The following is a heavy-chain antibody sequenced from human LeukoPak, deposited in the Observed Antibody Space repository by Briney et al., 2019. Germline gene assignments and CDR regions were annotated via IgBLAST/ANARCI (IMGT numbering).Heavy chain of an antibody. J-gene: IGHJ4*02. CDR1: GFTFSGSA. CDR3: TRQASGGGHI. D-gene: IGHD5-12*01. CDR2: IRSKANSYAT. Sequence: GGSLRLSCAASGFTFSGSAMHWVRQASGKGLEWVGRIRSKANSYATAYAASVKGRFTISRGDSKNTAYLQMNSLKTEDTAVYYCTRQASGGGHIWGQGTLVTVSS. V-gene: IGHV3-73*01.